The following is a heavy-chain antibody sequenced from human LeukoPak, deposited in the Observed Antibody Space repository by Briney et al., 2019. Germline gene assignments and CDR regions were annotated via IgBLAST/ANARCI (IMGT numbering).Heavy chain of an antibody. Sequence: PGGSLRLSCAASGFIFKKYWMNWVRQVPGKGLECLANIKEDGSETYYADSVKGRFTISRDNPKNLLFLQINSLRVEDTAVYYCARETPRRGETRDGYRWGQGTVVTVSP. D-gene: IGHD5-24*01. J-gene: IGHJ4*02. CDR1: GFIFKKYW. CDR3: ARETPRRGETRDGYR. CDR2: IKEDGSET. V-gene: IGHV3-7*01.